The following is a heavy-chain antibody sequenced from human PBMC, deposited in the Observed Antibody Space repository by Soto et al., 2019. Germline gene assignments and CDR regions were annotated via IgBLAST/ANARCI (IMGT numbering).Heavy chain of an antibody. CDR3: ARAVQIWFGELSYFDY. J-gene: IGHJ4*02. Sequence: SETLSLTCTVSGGSISSGGYYWSWIRQHPGKGLEWIGYIYYSGSTYYNPSLKSRVTISVDTSKNQFSLKLSSVTAADTAVYYCARAVQIWFGELSYFDYWGQGTLVTVSS. D-gene: IGHD3-10*01. V-gene: IGHV4-31*03. CDR1: GGSISSGGYY. CDR2: IYYSGST.